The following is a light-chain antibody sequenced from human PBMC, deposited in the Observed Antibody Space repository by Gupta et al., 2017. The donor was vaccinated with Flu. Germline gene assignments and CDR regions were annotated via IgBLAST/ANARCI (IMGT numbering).Light chain of an antibody. Sequence: EIVLTQSPGILSLSPGQRATPSCRASQGLSNNYVAWYQQKPGPAPRLLIFGASDRATGIPDRFSGSGSGTDFTLTISRLEPADVAVYYCQQYGSSPTFGQGTKVEI. CDR1: QGLSNNY. V-gene: IGKV3-20*01. CDR2: GAS. CDR3: QQYGSSPT. J-gene: IGKJ1*01.